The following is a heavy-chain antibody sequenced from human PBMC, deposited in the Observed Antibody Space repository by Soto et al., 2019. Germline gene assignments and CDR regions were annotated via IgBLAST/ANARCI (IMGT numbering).Heavy chain of an antibody. J-gene: IGHJ5*02. CDR1: GGTFSSYT. V-gene: IGHV1-69*02. CDR3: ARGDGSGSYYKWGWFDP. Sequence: QVQLVQSGAEVKKPGSSVKVSCKASGGTFSSYTISWVRQAPGQGLEWMGRIIPILGIANYAQKFQGRVTITADKSTSTAYRELSSLRSEDTAVYYCARGDGSGSYYKWGWFDPWGQGTLVTVSS. CDR2: IIPILGIA. D-gene: IGHD3-10*01.